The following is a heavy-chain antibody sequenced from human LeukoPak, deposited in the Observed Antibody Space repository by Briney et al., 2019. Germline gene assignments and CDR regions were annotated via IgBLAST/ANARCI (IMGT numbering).Heavy chain of an antibody. CDR1: GFTFSSYG. Sequence: PGRSLRLSCAASGFTFSSYGMHWVREAPGKGLEWVAVISYDGSNKYYADSVKGRFTISRDNSKNTLYLQMNSLRAEDTAVYYCAKAAGPNVLRYFDWLLPPDYWGQGTLVTVSS. V-gene: IGHV3-30*18. J-gene: IGHJ4*02. CDR3: AKAAGPNVLRYFDWLLPPDY. D-gene: IGHD3-9*01. CDR2: ISYDGSNK.